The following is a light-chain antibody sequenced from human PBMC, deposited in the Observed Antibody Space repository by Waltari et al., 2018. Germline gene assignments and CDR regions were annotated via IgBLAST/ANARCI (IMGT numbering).Light chain of an antibody. CDR1: QSVSSY. CDR2: DAS. J-gene: IGKJ5*01. Sequence: EIVLLQSPATLSLSPGDGATLSCRASQSVSSYLAWYQQKPGQAPRLLIYDASNRATGIPARFSGSGSGTDFTLTISSLEPEDFAVYYCQQRSSWPITFGQGTRLEIK. V-gene: IGKV3-11*01. CDR3: QQRSSWPIT.